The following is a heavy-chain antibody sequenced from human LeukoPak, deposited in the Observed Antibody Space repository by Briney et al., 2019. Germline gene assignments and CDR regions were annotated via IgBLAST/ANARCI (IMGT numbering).Heavy chain of an antibody. CDR1: GFTFSSYS. CDR2: IKQDGSEK. CDR3: ARDYSGWSLDP. V-gene: IGHV3-7*01. D-gene: IGHD5-12*01. Sequence: GGSLRLSCAASGFTFSSYSMSWVRQAPGKGLEWVANIKQDGSEKNYVGSVKGRFTIARDNAKNSLYLQMNSLRAEDTAVYYCARDYSGWSLDPWGQGTLVTVSS. J-gene: IGHJ5*02.